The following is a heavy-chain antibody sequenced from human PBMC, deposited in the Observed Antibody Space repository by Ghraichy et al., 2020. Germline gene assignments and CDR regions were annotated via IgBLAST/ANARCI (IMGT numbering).Heavy chain of an antibody. CDR2: ISSSSSYI. CDR3: ARDGSFEYSSSWYSYYYYYMDV. CDR1: GFTFSSYS. D-gene: IGHD6-13*01. J-gene: IGHJ6*03. V-gene: IGHV3-21*01. Sequence: GESLNISCAASGFTFSSYSMNWVRQAPGKGLEWVSSISSSSSYIYYADSVKGRFTISRDNAKNSLYLQMNSLRAEDTAVYYCARDGSFEYSSSWYSYYYYYMDVWGKGTTVTVSS.